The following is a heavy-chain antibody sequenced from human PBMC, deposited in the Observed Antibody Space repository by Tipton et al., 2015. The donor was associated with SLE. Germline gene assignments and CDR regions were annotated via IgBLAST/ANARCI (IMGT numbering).Heavy chain of an antibody. Sequence: TLSLTCTVSGGSISSHYWSWIRQPPGKGLEWIGYIYYSGSTNYNPSLKSRVTISVDTSKNQFSLKLSSVTAADTAVYYCARVILQWLAPVGAFDIWGQGTMVTVSS. D-gene: IGHD6-19*01. CDR1: GGSISSHY. CDR3: ARVILQWLAPVGAFDI. J-gene: IGHJ3*02. CDR2: IYYSGST. V-gene: IGHV4-59*11.